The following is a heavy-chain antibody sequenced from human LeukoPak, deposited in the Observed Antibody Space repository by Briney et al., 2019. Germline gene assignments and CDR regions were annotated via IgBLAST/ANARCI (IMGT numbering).Heavy chain of an antibody. CDR2: IYTSGST. CDR3: ARDLPYDILIGWNWFDP. V-gene: IGHV4-4*07. J-gene: IGHJ5*02. CDR1: GGSISSYY. D-gene: IGHD3-9*01. Sequence: PSETLSLTCTVTGGSISSYYWSWSRQPAGKGLEWIGRIYTSGSTNYNPSLKSRVTMSVDTSKNQFSLKLSSVTAADTAVYYCARDLPYDILIGWNWFDPWGQGTLVTVSS.